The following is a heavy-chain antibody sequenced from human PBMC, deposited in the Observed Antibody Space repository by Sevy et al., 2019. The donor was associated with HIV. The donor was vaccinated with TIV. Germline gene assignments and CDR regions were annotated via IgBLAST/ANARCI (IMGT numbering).Heavy chain of an antibody. J-gene: IGHJ4*02. Sequence: SETLSLTCSVSGGSITSNNYYWGWIRQPPGKGLEWIGSIYHSGNTYYNPSLKSRVTVSVDTSRSHFSLKVISVAASDTAVYFCASQPGYRSTYYGFSLSRTFDSWGPGTLVTVSS. CDR1: GGSITSNNYY. D-gene: IGHD6-19*01. CDR2: IYHSGNT. V-gene: IGHV4-39*01. CDR3: ASQPGYRSTYYGFSLSRTFDS.